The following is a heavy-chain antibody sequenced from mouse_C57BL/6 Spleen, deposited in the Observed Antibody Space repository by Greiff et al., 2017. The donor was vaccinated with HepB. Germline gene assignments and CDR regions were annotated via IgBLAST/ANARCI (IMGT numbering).Heavy chain of an antibody. CDR2: ISDGGSYT. CDR3: ARGNSNYGRGYFDY. Sequence: EVHLVESGGGLVKPGGSLKLSCAASGFTFSSYAMSWVRQTPEKRLEWVATISDGGSYTYYPDNVKGRFTISRDNAKNNLYLQMSHLKSEDTAMYYCARGNSNYGRGYFDYWGQGTTLTVSS. J-gene: IGHJ2*01. V-gene: IGHV5-4*01. D-gene: IGHD2-5*01. CDR1: GFTFSSYA.